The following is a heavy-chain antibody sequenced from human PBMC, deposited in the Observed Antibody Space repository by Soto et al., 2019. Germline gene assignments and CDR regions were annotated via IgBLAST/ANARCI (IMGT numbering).Heavy chain of an antibody. CDR1: GFTFTAYW. J-gene: IGHJ6*02. CDR2: IKFDGITA. Sequence: EVQVVESGGGLVQPGGSLRLSCVASGFTFTAYWMHWVRQAPGQGRVWVSRIKFDGITASYSDSVNGRFTISRDNAKNTVYLQMESMRAEDTGMYYCARGIRIYYGADVWGQGTTVTVSS. D-gene: IGHD2-21*01. CDR3: ARGIRIYYGADV. V-gene: IGHV3-74*01.